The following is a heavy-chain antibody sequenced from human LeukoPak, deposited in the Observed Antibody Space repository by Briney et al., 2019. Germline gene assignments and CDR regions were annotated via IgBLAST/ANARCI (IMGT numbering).Heavy chain of an antibody. CDR1: GGSISNYY. Sequence: SETLSLTCTVPGGSISNYYWSWIRQPPGKGLEWIGYIYYSGSTNYNPSLKSRVTISVDTSKSQFSLKLSSVTTADTAVYFCARKRYYYDSSGSRGAFDIWGQGTMVTVSS. CDR3: ARKRYYYDSSGSRGAFDI. J-gene: IGHJ3*02. D-gene: IGHD3-22*01. CDR2: IYYSGST. V-gene: IGHV4-59*01.